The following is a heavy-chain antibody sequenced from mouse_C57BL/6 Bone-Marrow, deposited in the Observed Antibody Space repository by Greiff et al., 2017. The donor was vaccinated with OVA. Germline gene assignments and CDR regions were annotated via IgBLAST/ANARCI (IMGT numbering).Heavy chain of an antibody. CDR2: IYPSDSET. CDR3: ARRGLRRRGDY. Sequence: QVQLKQPGAELVRPGSSVKLSCKASGYTFTSYWMDWVKQRPGQGLEWIGNIYPSDSETHYNQKFKDKATLTVDKSSSTAYMQLSSLTSEDSAVYYCARRGLRRRGDYWGQGTTLTVSS. V-gene: IGHV1-61*01. J-gene: IGHJ2*01. D-gene: IGHD2-4*01. CDR1: GYTFTSYW.